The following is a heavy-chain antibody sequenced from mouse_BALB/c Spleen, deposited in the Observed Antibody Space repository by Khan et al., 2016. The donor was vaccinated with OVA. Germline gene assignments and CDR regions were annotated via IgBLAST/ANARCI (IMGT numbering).Heavy chain of an antibody. Sequence: LQQSGPELVKPGALVKMSCKASGYTFTSYGINWVRQRPGQGLEWIGWIYPGDGSTKYNEKFKGKATLTADKSSSTAYMQLSSLTSENSAVSSFARGGYGSFAYWGQGTLVTVSA. CDR3: ARGGYGSFAY. V-gene: IGHV1S33*01. CDR1: GYTFTSYG. D-gene: IGHD1-1*01. J-gene: IGHJ3*01. CDR2: IYPGDGST.